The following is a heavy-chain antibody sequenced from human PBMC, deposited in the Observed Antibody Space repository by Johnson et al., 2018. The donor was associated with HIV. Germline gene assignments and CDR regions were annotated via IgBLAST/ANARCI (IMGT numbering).Heavy chain of an antibody. Sequence: VQLVESGGGLIQPGGSLRLSCAASGFTVSSNYMSWVRQAPGKGLEWVSAISSSGGDTYSADSVEGRFSVSRDNSKNILYLHRNIVGTDDTALYFCAKEGIVPTAAVWGPPVDLDLWGQGTTVTVSS. D-gene: IGHD5-12*01. V-gene: IGHV3-23*04. CDR3: AKEGIVPTAAVWGPPVDLDL. CDR1: GFTVSSNY. CDR2: SSSGGDT. J-gene: IGHJ3*01.